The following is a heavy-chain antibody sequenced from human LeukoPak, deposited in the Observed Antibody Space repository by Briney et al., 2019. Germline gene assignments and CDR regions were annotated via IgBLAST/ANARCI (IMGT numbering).Heavy chain of an antibody. V-gene: IGHV1-18*01. Sequence: ASVKVTCKASGYTFTTFGLSWLRQAPGQGLEWMGWISTYNGNTNYAQKLQGRVTMTTDTSTRTAYMDLRSLRSDDPAVYYCAIRTGTYPYYFDYWGQGTLVTVSS. CDR3: AIRTGTYPYYFDY. CDR1: GYTFTTFG. J-gene: IGHJ4*02. D-gene: IGHD1-26*01. CDR2: ISTYNGNT.